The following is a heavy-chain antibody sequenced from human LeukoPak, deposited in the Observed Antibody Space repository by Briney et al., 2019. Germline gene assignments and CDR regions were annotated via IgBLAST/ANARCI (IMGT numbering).Heavy chain of an antibody. Sequence: GGSLRLSCAASGFTFSSYSMNWVRQAPGKGLEWVSYVSSSGSTIYYADSVKGRFTISRDNAKNSLYLQMNSLRAEDTAVYYCARDGKNILTAARAFDIWGQGTMVTVSS. CDR2: VSSSGSTI. CDR1: GFTFSSYS. J-gene: IGHJ3*02. V-gene: IGHV3-48*04. D-gene: IGHD3-9*01. CDR3: ARDGKNILTAARAFDI.